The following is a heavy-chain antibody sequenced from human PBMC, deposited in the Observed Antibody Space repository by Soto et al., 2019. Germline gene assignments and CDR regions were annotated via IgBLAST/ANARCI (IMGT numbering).Heavy chain of an antibody. D-gene: IGHD3-22*01. CDR1: GVYFSNTW. J-gene: IGHJ5*02. CDR2: IKSKSDGGTP. Sequence: GGSLRLSCATSGVYFSNTWMTWVRQAPGKGLEWVGRIKSKSDGGTPEYAAPVKGRFTISRDDSKDTLSLQMNSLKIEDTAVYYCTTEVENYYDSSGYQLDHWGQGTLVTVS. V-gene: IGHV3-15*01. CDR3: TTEVENYYDSSGYQLDH.